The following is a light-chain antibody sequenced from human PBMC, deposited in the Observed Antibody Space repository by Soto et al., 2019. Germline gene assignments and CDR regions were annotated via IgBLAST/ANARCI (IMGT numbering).Light chain of an antibody. CDR2: GAS. CDR1: QSVSST. Sequence: EIVMTQSPATLSVSPGERATLSCRASQSVSSTLAWYQQKPGQAPRLLIYGASTRATGIPARFSGSGSGTEVTLTISSLQSEDFASYSCQQYNNWPPWTFGQGTKVEIK. V-gene: IGKV3-15*01. J-gene: IGKJ1*01. CDR3: QQYNNWPPWT.